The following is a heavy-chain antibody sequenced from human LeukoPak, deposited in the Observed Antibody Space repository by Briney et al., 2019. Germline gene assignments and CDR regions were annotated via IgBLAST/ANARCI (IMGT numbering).Heavy chain of an antibody. D-gene: IGHD3-3*01. CDR1: GFTFSSYS. Sequence: GGSLRLSCAASGFTFSSYSMNWVRQAPGKGLEWVSSISSSSSYIYHADSVKGRFTISRDNAKNSLYLQMNSLRAEDTAVYYCHSLEWSRWGQGTLVTVSS. CDR3: HSLEWSR. CDR2: ISSSSSYI. J-gene: IGHJ4*02. V-gene: IGHV3-21*01.